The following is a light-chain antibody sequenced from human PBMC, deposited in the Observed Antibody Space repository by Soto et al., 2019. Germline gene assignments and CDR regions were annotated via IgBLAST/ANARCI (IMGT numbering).Light chain of an antibody. CDR2: DAS. J-gene: IGKJ5*01. CDR1: QSVSTY. CDR3: QQRSNWPPIT. Sequence: EIVLTQSPATLSLSPGERATLSCRASQSVSTYLAWYQQKPGQAPRLLIYDASNRATGIPARFSGSGSGTDFTLIISSREPEDFAVYYCQQRSNWPPITFGQGTRLEIK. V-gene: IGKV3-11*01.